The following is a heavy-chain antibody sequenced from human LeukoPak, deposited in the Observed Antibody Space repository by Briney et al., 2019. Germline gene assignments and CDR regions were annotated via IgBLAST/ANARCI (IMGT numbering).Heavy chain of an antibody. V-gene: IGHV4-61*01. Sequence: PSETLSLTCTVSGGSVSSGSYYWSWIRQPPGKGLEWIGYIYYSGSTNYNPSLKSRVTISVDTSKNQFSLKLSSVTAADTAVYYCARARYYYDSSGYYFGAFDIWGQGTMVTVSS. D-gene: IGHD3-22*01. CDR3: ARARYYYDSSGYYFGAFDI. J-gene: IGHJ3*02. CDR2: IYYSGST. CDR1: GGSVSSGSYY.